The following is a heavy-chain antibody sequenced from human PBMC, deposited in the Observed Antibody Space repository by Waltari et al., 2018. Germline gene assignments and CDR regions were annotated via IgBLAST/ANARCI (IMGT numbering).Heavy chain of an antibody. CDR1: GGSISSYY. J-gene: IGHJ4*02. Sequence: QVQLQESGPGLVKPSETLSLTCTVSGGSISSYYWSWIRQPPGKGLEWIGYIYYSGRTNYNPSLKSRVTISVDTSKNQFSLKLSSVTAADTAVYYCARGELLDYWGQGTLVTVSS. CDR3: ARGELLDY. D-gene: IGHD3-10*01. CDR2: IYYSGRT. V-gene: IGHV4-59*01.